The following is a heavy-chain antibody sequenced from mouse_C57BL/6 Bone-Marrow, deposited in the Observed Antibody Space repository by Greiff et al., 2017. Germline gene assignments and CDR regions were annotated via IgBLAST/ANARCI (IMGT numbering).Heavy chain of an antibody. Sequence: VQLQQPGAELVRPGTSVKLSCKASGYTFTSYWMHWVKQRPGQGLEWIGVIDPSDSYTNYNQKFKGKATLTVDTSSSTAYMQLSSLTSEDSAVYYCARSVYHWGQGTTLTVSS. CDR3: ARSVYH. CDR2: IDPSDSYT. CDR1: GYTFTSYW. J-gene: IGHJ2*01. D-gene: IGHD1-1*01. V-gene: IGHV1-59*01.